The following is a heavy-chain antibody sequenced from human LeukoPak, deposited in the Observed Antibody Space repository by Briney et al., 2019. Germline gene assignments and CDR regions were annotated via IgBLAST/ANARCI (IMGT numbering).Heavy chain of an antibody. CDR3: ARRRRITIFGVVSFDYYYYYYMDV. J-gene: IGHJ6*03. V-gene: IGHV3-20*04. D-gene: IGHD3-3*01. CDR1: GFTFDDYG. Sequence: GGSLRLSCAASGFTFDDYGMSWVRQAPGKGLEWVSGINWNGGSTGYADSVKGRFTISRDNAKNSLYLQMNSLRAEDTALYYCARRRRITIFGVVSFDYYYYYYMDVWGKGTTVTVSS. CDR2: INWNGGST.